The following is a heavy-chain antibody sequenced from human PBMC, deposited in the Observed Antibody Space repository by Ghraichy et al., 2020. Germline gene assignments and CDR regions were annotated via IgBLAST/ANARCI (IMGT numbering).Heavy chain of an antibody. V-gene: IGHV3-23*01. J-gene: IGHJ4*02. CDR1: GFTFSSYA. Sequence: GGSLRLSCAASGFTFSSYAMSWVSQAPGKGLEWVLTIRGSGGGTYYADSVKGRFTISRDNSKNMLHLQMNSLRAEDTAVYYCADNFAGYTYGYFDYWGQGTLVTVSS. D-gene: IGHD5-18*01. CDR3: ADNFAGYTYGYFDY. CDR2: IRGSGGGT.